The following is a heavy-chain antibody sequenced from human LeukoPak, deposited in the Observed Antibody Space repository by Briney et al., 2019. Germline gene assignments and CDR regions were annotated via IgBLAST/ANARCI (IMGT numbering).Heavy chain of an antibody. V-gene: IGHV3-11*06. CDR2: ISSSSSYT. D-gene: IGHD5-24*01. CDR1: GFAFSDYY. Sequence: PGGSLRLSCAASGFAFSDYYMSWVRQAPGKGLEWVSYISSSSSYTNYADSVKGRFTISRDNSKNTLYLQMNSLRAEDTAVYYCARAGIVGRDGYNLIDRGEYYFDYWGQGTLVTVSS. CDR3: ARAGIVGRDGYNLIDRGEYYFDY. J-gene: IGHJ4*02.